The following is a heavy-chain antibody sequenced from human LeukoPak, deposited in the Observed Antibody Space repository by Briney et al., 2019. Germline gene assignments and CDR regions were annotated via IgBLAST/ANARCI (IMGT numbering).Heavy chain of an antibody. Sequence: GGSLRLSCAASGFTVSSNYMNWVRQAPGKGLEWVSVISGGGNTYYADSVKGRFTISRDNSKNTLYLQMNSLRAEDTAVYYCARGKEGVDYWGQGTLVTVSS. CDR3: ARGKEGVDY. CDR2: ISGGGNT. J-gene: IGHJ4*02. V-gene: IGHV3-53*01. D-gene: IGHD3-16*01. CDR1: GFTVSSNY.